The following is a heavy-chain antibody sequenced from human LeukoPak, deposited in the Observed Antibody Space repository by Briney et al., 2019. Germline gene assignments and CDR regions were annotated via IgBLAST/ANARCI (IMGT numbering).Heavy chain of an antibody. CDR3: ARGDPFGEGFDY. Sequence: SETLSLTCTVSGGSISSYYWSWIRQPPGKGLEWIGYIYYSGSTNYNPSLKSRVTISVDTSKNQFSLKLSSVAAADTAVYYCARGDPFGEGFDYWGQGTLVTVSS. V-gene: IGHV4-59*01. J-gene: IGHJ4*02. CDR2: IYYSGST. CDR1: GGSISSYY. D-gene: IGHD4-17*01.